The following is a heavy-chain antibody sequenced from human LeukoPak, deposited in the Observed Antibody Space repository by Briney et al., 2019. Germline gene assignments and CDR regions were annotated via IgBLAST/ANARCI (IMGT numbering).Heavy chain of an antibody. J-gene: IGHJ4*02. CDR2: ISGNGGST. V-gene: IGHV3-23*01. CDR1: GFTFNNYA. CDR3: AKDRLNGVRGVNDY. Sequence: PGGSLRLSCAASGFTFNNYAMTWVRQAPGKGLEWVSGISGNGGSTYYADSVKGRFTISRDNSKNTPFLQMNSLRAEDTSIYYCAKDRLNGVRGVNDYWGQGTLVTVSS. D-gene: IGHD3-10*01.